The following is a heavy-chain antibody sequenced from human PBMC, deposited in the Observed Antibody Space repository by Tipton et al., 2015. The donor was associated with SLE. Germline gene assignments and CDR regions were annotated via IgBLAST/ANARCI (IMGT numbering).Heavy chain of an antibody. CDR1: GFTFSSYA. J-gene: IGHJ6*02. Sequence: SLRLSCAASGFTFSSYAMSWVRQAPGKGLEWVSAISGSGGSTYYADSVKGRFTISRDSSRNTVYLQMNSLRTEDTAVYYCAKDWGENSRWFYNPMDVWGQGTTVTVSS. CDR2: ISGSGGST. V-gene: IGHV3-23*01. CDR3: AKDWGENSRWFYNPMDV. D-gene: IGHD6-13*01.